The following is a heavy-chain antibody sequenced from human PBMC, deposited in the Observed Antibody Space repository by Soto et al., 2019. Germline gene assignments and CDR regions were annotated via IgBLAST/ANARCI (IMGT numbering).Heavy chain of an antibody. CDR1: GFTFNNYE. CDR3: AKEATNINNFDY. CDR2: ISSSGSSM. V-gene: IGHV3-48*03. Sequence: WGSLRLSCAASGFTFNNYEMNWVRQAPGKGLEWVSYISSSGSSMFYADSVRGRFTISRDNAKNSLFLQMNSLRAEDTAVYYCAKEATNINNFDYWGRGTLVTVSS. D-gene: IGHD1-26*01. J-gene: IGHJ4*02.